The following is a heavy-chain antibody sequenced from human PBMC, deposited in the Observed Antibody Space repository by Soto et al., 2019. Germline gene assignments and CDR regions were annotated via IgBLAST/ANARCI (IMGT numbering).Heavy chain of an antibody. CDR1: GYTFTNYA. D-gene: IGHD5-12*01. J-gene: IGHJ4*02. CDR2: INAGNGNT. Sequence: ASAKVSCKASGYTFTNYAMHWVRQAPGQRLEWMGWINAGNGNTKYSQKFQGRVTITRDTSASTAYMELSSLRSEDTALYYCARLAPIYHDISGLDNWGQGTLVTVSS. CDR3: ARLAPIYHDISGLDN. V-gene: IGHV1-3*01.